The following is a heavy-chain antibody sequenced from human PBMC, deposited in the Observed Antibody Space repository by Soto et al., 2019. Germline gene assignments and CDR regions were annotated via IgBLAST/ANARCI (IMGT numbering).Heavy chain of an antibody. V-gene: IGHV4-59*01. CDR2: ISYSGST. CDR3: ARESSGTYYFDY. Sequence: QVQLRESGPGLVKPSETLSLTCTVSGGSIRSYYWSWIRQPPGKGLEWIGYISYSGSTTYNPSLKSRVTISVHTSKNQLSLKLTSVTAADTAVYYCARESSGTYYFDYWGQGTLVTVSS. D-gene: IGHD6-19*01. J-gene: IGHJ4*02. CDR1: GGSIRSYY.